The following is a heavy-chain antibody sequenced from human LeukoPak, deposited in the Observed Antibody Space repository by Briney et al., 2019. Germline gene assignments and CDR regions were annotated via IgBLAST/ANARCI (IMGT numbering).Heavy chain of an antibody. Sequence: QPGRSLRLSCAASGFTFSTYAMHWVRQAPGKGLEWVAVISYDGSNKYYADSVKGRFTISRDNSKNTPYLQMNSLRADDTAPYYCARAIAVAEYYFDYWGQGTLVTVSS. V-gene: IGHV3-30-3*01. CDR2: ISYDGSNK. CDR3: ARAIAVAEYYFDY. CDR1: GFTFSTYA. J-gene: IGHJ4*02. D-gene: IGHD6-19*01.